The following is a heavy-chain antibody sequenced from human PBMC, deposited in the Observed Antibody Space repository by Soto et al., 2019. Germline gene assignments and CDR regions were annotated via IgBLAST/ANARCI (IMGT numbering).Heavy chain of an antibody. Sequence: QVQLVQSGAEVKKPGASVKVSCKASGYTFTSYDINWVRQATGQGLEWMGWMNPNSGNTGYAQKLQGRVTMIRNTSISTANMNLSSLTSEDTSVYYCARELERRGFEPWGQGTLVTVFS. CDR2: MNPNSGNT. J-gene: IGHJ5*02. CDR1: GYTFTSYD. V-gene: IGHV1-8*01. D-gene: IGHD1-1*01. CDR3: ARELERRGFEP.